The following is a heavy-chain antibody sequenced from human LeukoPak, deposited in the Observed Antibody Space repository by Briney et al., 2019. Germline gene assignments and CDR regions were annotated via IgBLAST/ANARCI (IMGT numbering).Heavy chain of an antibody. V-gene: IGHV4-59*01. CDR2: IYYSGST. CDR1: GGSISSYY. CDR3: ARGEDRDYFDY. J-gene: IGHJ4*02. Sequence: PSETLSLTCTVSGGSISSYYWSWIRQPPGKGLEWIGYIYYSGSTNYNPSLKSRVTISVDTSKNQFSLKLSSVTAADTAVYYCARGEDRDYFDYWGQGTLVTVSS.